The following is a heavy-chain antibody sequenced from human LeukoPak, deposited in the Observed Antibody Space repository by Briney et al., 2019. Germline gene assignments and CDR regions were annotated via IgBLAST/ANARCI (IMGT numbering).Heavy chain of an antibody. CDR1: GGSVSSGSYY. J-gene: IGHJ4*02. CDR3: ARGPYSGYEFDY. CDR2: IYYSGST. V-gene: IGHV4-61*01. Sequence: PSETPSLTCTVSGGSVSSGSYYWSWIRQPPGKGLEWIGYIYYSGSTNNNPSLKSRVTISVDTSKNQFSLKLSSVTAADTAVYYCARGPYSGYEFDYWGQGTLVTVSS. D-gene: IGHD5-12*01.